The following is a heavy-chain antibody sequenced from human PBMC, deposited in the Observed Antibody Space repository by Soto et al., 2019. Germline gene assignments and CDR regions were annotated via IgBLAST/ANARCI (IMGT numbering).Heavy chain of an antibody. CDR3: ARDRQYCSSTSCYDGYAFDI. CDR1: GGTFSSYT. V-gene: IGHV1-69*04. CDR2: IIPILCIA. J-gene: IGHJ3*02. D-gene: IGHD2-2*01. Sequence: SVKVSCKASGGTFSSYTISWVRQAPGQGLEWMGRIIPILCIANYAQKFQGRVTITADKSTSTAYMELSSLRSEDTAVYYCARDRQYCSSTSCYDGYAFDIWGQGTTVTVSS.